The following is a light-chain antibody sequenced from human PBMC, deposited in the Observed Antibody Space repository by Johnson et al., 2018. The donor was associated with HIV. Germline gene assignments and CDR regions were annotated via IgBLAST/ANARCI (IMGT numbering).Light chain of an antibody. Sequence: QSVLTQPPSVSAAPGQKVTISCYGSSSNIGNNYVSWYQQLPGTAPKLLIYENNKRPSGIPDRFSGSKSGTSATLGITGLQTGDEADYYCGTWHNSLSTGGVIGTGTKVTVL. J-gene: IGLJ1*01. CDR2: ENN. CDR3: GTWHNSLSTGGV. V-gene: IGLV1-51*02. CDR1: SSNIGNNY.